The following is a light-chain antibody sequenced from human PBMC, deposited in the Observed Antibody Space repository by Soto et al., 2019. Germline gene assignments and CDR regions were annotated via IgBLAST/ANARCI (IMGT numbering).Light chain of an antibody. V-gene: IGKV3-15*01. CDR1: QSVSSN. J-gene: IGKJ2*01. CDR3: QQYENWPPYT. CDR2: VAS. Sequence: IALSLSPANMSVSPGKGATSSCRASQSVSSNLAWYQQKLGQAPRVLIYVASTRAAGVPPRFSGSGSGTEFTLTISSLQSEDSGIYYCQQYENWPPYTFGQGTKVDIK.